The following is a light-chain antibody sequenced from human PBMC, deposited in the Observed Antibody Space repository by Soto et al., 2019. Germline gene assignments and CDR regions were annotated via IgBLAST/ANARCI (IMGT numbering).Light chain of an antibody. CDR1: QSVNIY. CDR2: DAS. J-gene: IGKJ5*01. Sequence: EIGLTKSPANLSFHYGERATVSLRASQSVNIYLAWYQQKPGQAPRLLIYDASTRATGIPARFSGSGSGTEFTLTISSLQSEDFAVYYCQQYNNWPITFGQGTGLEIK. V-gene: IGKV3-15*01. CDR3: QQYNNWPIT.